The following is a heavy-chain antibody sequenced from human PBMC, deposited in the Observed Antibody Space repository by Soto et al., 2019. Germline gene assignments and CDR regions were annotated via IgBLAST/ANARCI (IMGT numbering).Heavy chain of an antibody. V-gene: IGHV2-26*01. CDR3: ARFRDGYNYGFDY. CDR1: GFSLSNDRMG. J-gene: IGHJ4*02. CDR2: IFSNDEK. D-gene: IGHD5-12*01. Sequence: QVTLKESGPVLVKPTETLTLTCTVSGFSLSNDRMGVRWIRQPPGKALEWLAYIFSNDEKSYSSSLRRRLTISKDTFKSQVVLTMTNLDPVDTATYYCARFRDGYNYGFDYWVQGTLVTVSS.